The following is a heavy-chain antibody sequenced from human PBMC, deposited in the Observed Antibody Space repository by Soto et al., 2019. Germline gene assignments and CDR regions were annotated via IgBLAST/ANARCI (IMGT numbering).Heavy chain of an antibody. CDR1: GFTFSSYA. CDR2: ISGSGGST. CDR3: AKDRQPVSPFFYY. Sequence: ARSLRLSCVASGFTFSSYAMSWVRHAPGKGLEWVSAISGSGGSTYYAASVKGRFTISRDNSKNTQYLRMSSLRAEDTAVYYCAKDRQPVSPFFYYWGQGTLVTVSS. J-gene: IGHJ4*02. D-gene: IGHD1-20*01. V-gene: IGHV3-23*01.